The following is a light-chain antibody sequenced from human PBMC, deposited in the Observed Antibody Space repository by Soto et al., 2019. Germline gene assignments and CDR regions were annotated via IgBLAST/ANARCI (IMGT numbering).Light chain of an antibody. CDR2: EGS. CDR3: CSYAGSRGVV. J-gene: IGLJ2*01. V-gene: IGLV2-23*01. Sequence: QSALTQPASVSGSPGQSITISCTGTSSDIGSYNLVSWYQQHPGKAPKLIIYEGSKRPSGVSDRFSGSKSGNTASLTIFGLQTEDETEYYCCSYAGSRGVVFGGGTKLTVL. CDR1: SSDIGSYNL.